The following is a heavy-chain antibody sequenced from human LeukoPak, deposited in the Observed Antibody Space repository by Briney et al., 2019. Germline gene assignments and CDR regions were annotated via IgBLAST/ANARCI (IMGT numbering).Heavy chain of an antibody. CDR3: ARDGPVDTAMVQNFYMDV. J-gene: IGHJ6*03. CDR1: GYSINSGFY. Sequence: PSETLSLTCAVSGYSINSGFYWGWIRQSPGKGLEWLGNIYHSGSTHYNPSLKSRVAISVDTPNNQFSLKLTSVTAADTAVYYCARDGPVDTAMVQNFYMDVWVKGTTVIVSS. V-gene: IGHV4-38-2*02. CDR2: IYHSGST. D-gene: IGHD5-18*01.